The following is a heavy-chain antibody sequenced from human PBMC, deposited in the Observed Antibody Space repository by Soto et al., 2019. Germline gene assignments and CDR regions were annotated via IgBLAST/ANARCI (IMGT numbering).Heavy chain of an antibody. Sequence: GGSLRLSCAASGFTFSTYIMHWVRQAPGKGLEWVSYISDSSSTIYYADSVKGRFTISRDNAKNSLYLRMNSLRDEDTAVYYCARESRDGYTRTYYFDNWGQGTLVTVSS. J-gene: IGHJ4*02. CDR2: ISDSSSTI. CDR1: GFTFSTYI. CDR3: ARESRDGYTRTYYFDN. D-gene: IGHD5-12*01. V-gene: IGHV3-48*02.